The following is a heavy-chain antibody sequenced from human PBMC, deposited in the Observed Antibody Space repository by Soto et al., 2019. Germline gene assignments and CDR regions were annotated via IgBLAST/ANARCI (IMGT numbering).Heavy chain of an antibody. V-gene: IGHV3-15*01. CDR3: TTFDYYDSSGYVGGAYYFDY. J-gene: IGHJ4*02. CDR2: IKSKTDGGTT. CDR1: GFTFSNAW. D-gene: IGHD3-22*01. Sequence: EVQLVESGGGLVKPGGSLRLSCAASGFTFSNAWMSWVRQAPGKGLEWVGRIKSKTDGGTTDYAAPVKGRFTISRDDSKNTLYLQMNSLKTEDTAVYYCTTFDYYDSSGYVGGAYYFDYWGQGTLVTVSS.